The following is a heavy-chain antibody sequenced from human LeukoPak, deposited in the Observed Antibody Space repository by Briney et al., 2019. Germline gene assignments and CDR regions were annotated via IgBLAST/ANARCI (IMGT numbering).Heavy chain of an antibody. J-gene: IGHJ6*02. CDR3: ARVEAVVGTHYYYGMDV. D-gene: IGHD6-19*01. CDR1: GDSVSSNSAA. Sequence: SQTLSLTCAISGDSVSSNSAAWNWIRQSPSRGLEWLGRTYYRSKWYNDYAVSVKSRITINPDTSKNQFSLQLNPVTPEDTAVYYCARVEAVVGTHYYYGMDVWGQGTTVTVSS. V-gene: IGHV6-1*01. CDR2: TYYRSKWYN.